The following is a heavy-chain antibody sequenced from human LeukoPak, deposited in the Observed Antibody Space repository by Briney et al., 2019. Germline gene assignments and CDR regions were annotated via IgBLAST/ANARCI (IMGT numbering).Heavy chain of an antibody. CDR3: ARGNWNDEAFDI. V-gene: IGHV1-2*02. J-gene: IGHJ3*02. CDR2: INPNSGGT. CDR1: GYTFTGYY. D-gene: IGHD1-1*01. Sequence: ASVKVSCTASGYTFTGYYMHWVRQAPGQGLEWMGWINPNSGGTNYAQKFQGRVTMTRDTSISTAYMELSRLRSDDTAVYYCARGNWNDEAFDIWGRGTMVTVSS.